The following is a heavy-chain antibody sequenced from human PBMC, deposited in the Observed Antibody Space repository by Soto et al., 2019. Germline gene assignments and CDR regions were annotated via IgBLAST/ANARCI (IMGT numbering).Heavy chain of an antibody. V-gene: IGHV1-3*01. CDR2: INAGNGNT. J-gene: IGHJ4*02. CDR1: GYTFTSYA. D-gene: IGHD3-9*01. Sequence: GSVKVSCKASGYTFTSYAMHWVRQAPGQRLEWMGWINAGNGNTKYSQKFQGRVTITRDTSASTAYMELSSLRSEDTAVYYCARNLMDYDILTGYYMGYYFDYWGQGTLVTVSS. CDR3: ARNLMDYDILTGYYMGYYFDY.